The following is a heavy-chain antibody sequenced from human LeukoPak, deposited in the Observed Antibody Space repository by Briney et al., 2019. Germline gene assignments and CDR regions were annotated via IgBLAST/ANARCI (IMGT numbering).Heavy chain of an antibody. Sequence: PGGSLRLSCAASGFTFSGYGMHWVRQAPGKGLEWVAVIWYDGSNKYYADSVKGRFTISRDNSKNTLYLQMNSLRAEDTAVYYCARALSSGSYGWFDPWGQGTLVTVSS. CDR1: GFTFSGYG. J-gene: IGHJ5*02. V-gene: IGHV3-33*01. D-gene: IGHD1-26*01. CDR2: IWYDGSNK. CDR3: ARALSSGSYGWFDP.